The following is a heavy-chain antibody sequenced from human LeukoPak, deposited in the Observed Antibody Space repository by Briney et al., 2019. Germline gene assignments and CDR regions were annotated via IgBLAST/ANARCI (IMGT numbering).Heavy chain of an antibody. CDR2: INAGNGNT. CDR1: GYTFTSYA. CDR3: ARENTAMGHYYGMDV. D-gene: IGHD5-18*01. Sequence: ASVTVSCKASGYTFTSYAMHWVRQAPGQRLEWMGWINAGNGNTKYSQKFQGRVTMTTDTSTSTAYMELRSLRSDDTAVYYCARENTAMGHYYGMDVWGQGTTVTVSS. J-gene: IGHJ6*02. V-gene: IGHV1-3*01.